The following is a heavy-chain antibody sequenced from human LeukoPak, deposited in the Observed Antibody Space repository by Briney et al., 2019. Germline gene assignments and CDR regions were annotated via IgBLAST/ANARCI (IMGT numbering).Heavy chain of an antibody. Sequence: GGSLRLSCAASVFTFSNYSMHWVRQAPCKGLEWVAIISYDGNDKYYTDSVKGRFTISRDKSKNTLYLQMNSLRAEDTAVYYCARDRDTAMGLWGQGTLVTVSS. D-gene: IGHD5-18*01. CDR3: ARDRDTAMGL. CDR1: VFTFSNYS. V-gene: IGHV3-30-3*01. CDR2: ISYDGNDK. J-gene: IGHJ4*02.